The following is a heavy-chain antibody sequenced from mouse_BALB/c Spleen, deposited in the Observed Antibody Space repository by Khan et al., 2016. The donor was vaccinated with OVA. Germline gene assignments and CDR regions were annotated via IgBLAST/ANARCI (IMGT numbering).Heavy chain of an antibody. CDR3: TRGGCGGFAY. J-gene: IGHJ3*01. CDR1: GYTFTSYY. Sequence: QVQLQQSGAELVKPGASVKLSCKASGYTFTSYYLYWVTQRPGQGLEWIGDINPSNGDTNLNETFSNKATLTVDKSSSTAFGQLSGLTSEDSAVYYCTRGGCGGFAYWGQGTLVTVSA. CDR2: INPSNGDT. V-gene: IGHV1-53*01. D-gene: IGHD3-3*01.